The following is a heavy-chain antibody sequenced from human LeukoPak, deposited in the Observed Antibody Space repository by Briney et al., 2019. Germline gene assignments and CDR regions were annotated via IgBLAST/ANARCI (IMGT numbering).Heavy chain of an antibody. CDR2: ISSSGSTI. J-gene: IGHJ3*01. D-gene: IGHD3-9*01. CDR3: ARDPNYDILTGYYKD. V-gene: IGHV3-11*01. CDR1: GFTFSDYY. Sequence: GGSLRLSCAASGFTFSDYYMSWIRQAPGKGLEWVSYISSSGSTIYYADSVKGRFTISRDNAKNSLYLQMNSLRAEDTAVYYCARDPNYDILTGYYKDWGQGTTVTVSS.